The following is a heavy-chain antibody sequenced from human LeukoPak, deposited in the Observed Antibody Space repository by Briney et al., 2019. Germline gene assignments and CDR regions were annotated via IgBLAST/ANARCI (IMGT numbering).Heavy chain of an antibody. V-gene: IGHV4-39*07. CDR3: AGERGEEYSSGWYKTNFFYN. CDR1: GDSFTSVTDY. Sequence: SETLSLTCTVSGDSFTSVTDYWAWIRQPPGKGLEWIATGDYSGGTYYNPSLESRVAISADMSKNQISLQLTSVTGADTAVYYCAGERGEEYSSGWYKTNFFYNWGQGVRVTVSS. D-gene: IGHD6-19*01. J-gene: IGHJ4*02. CDR2: GDYSGGT.